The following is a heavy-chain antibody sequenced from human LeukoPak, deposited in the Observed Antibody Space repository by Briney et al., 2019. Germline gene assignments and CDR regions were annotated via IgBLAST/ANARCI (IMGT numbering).Heavy chain of an antibody. CDR2: TSGSGVST. CDR1: RFTFSNYV. V-gene: IGHV3-23*01. J-gene: IGHJ4*02. D-gene: IGHD3-16*02. CDR3: ATTLRGRYRVLDY. Sequence: PGGSLRLSCAASRFTFSNYVMSWVRQAPGKGLEWVSSTSGSGVSTYYADSVKGRFIISRDNPRNTLYLQMDSLRAEDTAVYYCATTLRGRYRVLDYWGQGTLVTVSS.